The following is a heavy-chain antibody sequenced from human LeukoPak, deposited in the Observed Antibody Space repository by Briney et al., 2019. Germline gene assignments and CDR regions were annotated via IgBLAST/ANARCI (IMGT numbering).Heavy chain of an antibody. CDR3: ARVDGYSYGFDY. J-gene: IGHJ4*02. D-gene: IGHD5-18*01. V-gene: IGHV3-21*01. CDR2: ISSSSSYI. Sequence: GGSLRLSCAASGFIFSSYSMNWVRQAPGKGLEWVSSISSSSSYIYYADSVKGRFTISRDNAKNSLYLQMNSLRAEDTAVYYCARVDGYSYGFDYWGQGTLVTVSS. CDR1: GFIFSSYS.